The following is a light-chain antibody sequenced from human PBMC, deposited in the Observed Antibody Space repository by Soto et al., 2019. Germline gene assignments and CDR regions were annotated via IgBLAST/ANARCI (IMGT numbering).Light chain of an antibody. CDR3: ASNTGTRV. J-gene: IGLJ3*02. CDR1: SSDIGNYNY. V-gene: IGLV2-18*02. Sequence: QSALTQPPSVSGSPGQSVTISCTGTSSDIGNYNYVSWYQQAPGTAPKLMIFEVSNRPSGVPDLFSGSKSGNTASLTISGLQAEDEADYYCASNTGTRVFGGGTKLTVL. CDR2: EVS.